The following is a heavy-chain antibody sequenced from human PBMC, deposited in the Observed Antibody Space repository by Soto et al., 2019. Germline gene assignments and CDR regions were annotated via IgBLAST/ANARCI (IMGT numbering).Heavy chain of an antibody. Sequence: PSETLSLTCTVSGGSISSGGYYWSWIRQYPGKGLEWIGYIYYSGSTYYNPSLKSRVTISVDTSKNQFSLKLSSVTAADTAVYYCASKPQNWNIWMVYWGPGILVTVSS. J-gene: IGHJ4*02. D-gene: IGHD1-1*01. CDR1: GGSISSGGYY. CDR2: IYYSGST. V-gene: IGHV4-31*03. CDR3: ASKPQNWNIWMVY.